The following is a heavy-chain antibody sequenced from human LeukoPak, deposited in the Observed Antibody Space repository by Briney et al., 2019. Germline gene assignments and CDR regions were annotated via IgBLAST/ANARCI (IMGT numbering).Heavy chain of an antibody. CDR2: ISGSGGST. CDR3: ASFTVSSSRGRYFDY. CDR1: GFTFSSYA. D-gene: IGHD6-13*01. V-gene: IGHV3-23*01. Sequence: GGSLRLSCAASGFTFSSYAMSWVRQAPGKGLEWVSAISGSGGSTYYADSVKGRFTISRDNSKNTLYLQMNSLRAEDTAVYYCASFTVSSSRGRYFDYWGQGTLVTVSS. J-gene: IGHJ4*02.